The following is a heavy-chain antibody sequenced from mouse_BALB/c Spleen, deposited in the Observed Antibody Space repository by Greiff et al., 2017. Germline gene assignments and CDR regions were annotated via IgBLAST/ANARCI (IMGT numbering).Heavy chain of an antibody. Sequence: EVKLMESGPSLVKPSQTLSLTCSVTGDSITSGYWNWIRKFPGNKLEYMGYISYSGSTYYNPSLKSRISITRDTSKNQYYLQLNSVTTEDTATYYCAREGVGIRYFDYWGQGTTLTVSS. CDR3: AREGVGIRYFDY. CDR2: ISYSGST. V-gene: IGHV3-8*02. CDR1: GDSITSGY. D-gene: IGHD2-4*01. J-gene: IGHJ2*01.